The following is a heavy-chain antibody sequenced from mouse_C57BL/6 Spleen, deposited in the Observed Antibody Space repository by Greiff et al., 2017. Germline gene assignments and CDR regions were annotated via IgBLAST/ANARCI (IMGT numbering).Heavy chain of an antibody. J-gene: IGHJ4*01. D-gene: IGHD1-1*01. CDR3: ARGGLLPYAMDY. Sequence: VQLQQPGAELVMPGASVKLSCKASGYTFTSYWMHWVKQRPGQGLEWIGEIDPSDSYTNYNQKFKGKSTLTVDKSSSTAYMQLSSLTSEDSAVYYCARGGLLPYAMDYWGQGTSVTVSS. V-gene: IGHV1-69*01. CDR2: IDPSDSYT. CDR1: GYTFTSYW.